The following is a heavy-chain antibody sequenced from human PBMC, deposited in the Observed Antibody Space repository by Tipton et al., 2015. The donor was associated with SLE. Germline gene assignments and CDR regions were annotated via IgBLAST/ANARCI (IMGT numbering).Heavy chain of an antibody. V-gene: IGHV4-34*01. J-gene: IGHJ4*02. CDR2: INHSGST. D-gene: IGHD6-6*01. CDR3: ARDGAARGDFDY. CDR1: GGSFGGYY. Sequence: TLSLTCAVYGGSFGGYYWSWIRQPPGKGLEWIGEINHSGSTNYNPSLKSRVTISVDTSKNQFSLKLSSVTAADTAVYYCARDGAARGDFDYWGQGTLVTVSS.